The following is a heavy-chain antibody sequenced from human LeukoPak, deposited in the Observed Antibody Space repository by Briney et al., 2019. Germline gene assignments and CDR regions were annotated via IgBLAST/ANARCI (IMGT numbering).Heavy chain of an antibody. D-gene: IGHD7-27*01. CDR1: GYTLTELS. V-gene: IGHV1-24*01. J-gene: IGHJ4*02. Sequence: GASVKVSCKVSGYTLTELSMHWVRQAPVIGHEWMGGFDPEDGETIYAQKFQGRVTMTEDTSTDTAYMELSSLRSEDTAVYYCARGPSGWGSLDYWGQGTLVTVSS. CDR2: FDPEDGET. CDR3: ARGPSGWGSLDY.